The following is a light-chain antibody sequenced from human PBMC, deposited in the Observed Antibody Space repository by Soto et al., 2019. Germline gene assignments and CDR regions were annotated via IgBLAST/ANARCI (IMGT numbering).Light chain of an antibody. CDR1: SSNIGAGYD. CDR3: QSYDSSLSGNFV. J-gene: IGLJ1*01. V-gene: IGLV1-40*01. CDR2: GNI. Sequence: QSVLTPPPSVSGAPGQRVTISCTGSSSNIGAGYDVHWYQQLPGTAPKLLIYGNINRPSGVPDRFSGSKSGTSASLAITGLQSEDEADYYCQSYDSSLSGNFVFGTGTKLTVL.